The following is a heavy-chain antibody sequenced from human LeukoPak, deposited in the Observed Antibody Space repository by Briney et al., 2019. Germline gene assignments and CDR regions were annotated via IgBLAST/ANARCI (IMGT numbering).Heavy chain of an antibody. CDR2: ISYDGSNK. CDR1: GFTFSSYA. V-gene: IGHV3-30-3*01. CDR3: ARSMVRGVIITGRAFDI. D-gene: IGHD3-10*01. J-gene: IGHJ3*02. Sequence: GGSLRLSCAASGFTFSSYAMHLVRQAPGKGLEWVGIISYDGSNKYYADSVKGRFTISRDNAKNSLYLQMNSLRAEDTALYYCARSMVRGVIITGRAFDIWGQGTMVTVSS.